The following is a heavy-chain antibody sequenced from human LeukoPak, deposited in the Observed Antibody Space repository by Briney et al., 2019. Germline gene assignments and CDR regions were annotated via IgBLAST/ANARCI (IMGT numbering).Heavy chain of an antibody. J-gene: IGHJ5*02. D-gene: IGHD6-19*01. V-gene: IGHV3-30*18. CDR3: AKDWGSSGWYNYFDP. CDR1: GFTFSNFN. Sequence: GGSLRLSCAASGFTFSNFNMNWVRQAPGKGLEWVAMISYNGNSKYYGDSVKGRFTISRDNSKDTLYLEMDSLRTEDTAVYYCAKDWGSSGWYNYFDPWGQGTLVTVSS. CDR2: ISYNGNSK.